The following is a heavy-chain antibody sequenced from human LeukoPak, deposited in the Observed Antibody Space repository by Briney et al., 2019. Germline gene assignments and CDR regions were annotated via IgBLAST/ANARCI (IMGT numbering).Heavy chain of an antibody. D-gene: IGHD3-22*01. CDR3: ASYYDSSGTFDY. V-gene: IGHV4-59*08. CDR2: IYYSGST. Sequence: PSETLSLTCTVSGGSISSYYWGWIRQPPGKGLEWIGYIYYSGSTNYNPSLKSRVTISVDTSKNQFSLKLSSVTAADTAVYYCASYYDSSGTFDYRGQGTLVTVSS. CDR1: GGSISSYY. J-gene: IGHJ4*02.